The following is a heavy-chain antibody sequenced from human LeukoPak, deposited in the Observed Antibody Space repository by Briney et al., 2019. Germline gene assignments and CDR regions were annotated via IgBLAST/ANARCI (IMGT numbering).Heavy chain of an antibody. D-gene: IGHD6-13*01. J-gene: IGHJ4*02. CDR2: INPDSGSA. Sequence: ASVTVSCKASGHTFTNYYLHWVRQAPGQGLEWMGLINPDSGSASYPQKFQGRVTMTRDTSTTTVYMELSSLTSEDTAVYYCARDLADVSRSWHYFGYWGQGTLVTVSS. V-gene: IGHV1-46*01. CDR3: ARDLADVSRSWHYFGY. CDR1: GHTFTNYY.